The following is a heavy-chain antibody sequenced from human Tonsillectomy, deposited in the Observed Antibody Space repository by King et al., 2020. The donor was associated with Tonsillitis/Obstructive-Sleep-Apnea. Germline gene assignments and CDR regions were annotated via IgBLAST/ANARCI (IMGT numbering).Heavy chain of an antibody. D-gene: IGHD3-3*01. V-gene: IGHV5-51*01. CDR3: ARIGTYNNFWSGYLDA. J-gene: IGHJ4*02. CDR1: GYSFTDYW. CDR2: IYPGDSET. Sequence: VQLVESGAEVKQPGESLKISCKGSGYSFTDYWVGWVRQMPGKGLEWMGIIYPGDSETRYIPSFQGQVTISVDKSITTAYLQWISLKASDTATYYCARIGTYNNFWSGYLDAWGQGTLVTVSS.